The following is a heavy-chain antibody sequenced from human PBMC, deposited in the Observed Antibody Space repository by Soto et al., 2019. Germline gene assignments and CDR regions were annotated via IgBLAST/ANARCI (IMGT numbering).Heavy chain of an antibody. J-gene: IGHJ3*02. Sequence: GGSLRLSCVISRLTFSNYALNWVRQAPGKGLEWVSSISGSGDTTYYADSVKGRFTISRDNAKNSLYLQMSSLRVEDTAVYYCARGDYYDTSGPFSDAFDIWGQGTMVTVSS. D-gene: IGHD3-22*01. CDR1: RLTFSNYA. CDR2: ISGSGDTT. CDR3: ARGDYYDTSGPFSDAFDI. V-gene: IGHV3-48*04.